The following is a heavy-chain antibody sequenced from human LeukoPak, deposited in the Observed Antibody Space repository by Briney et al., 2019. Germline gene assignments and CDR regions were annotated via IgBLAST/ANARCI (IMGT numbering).Heavy chain of an antibody. J-gene: IGHJ4*02. CDR3: AKDTVDSSGYLYFDY. CDR1: GFTFSTYV. CDR2: ISGSGGTT. D-gene: IGHD3-22*01. Sequence: GGSLRLSCAASGFTFSTYVVNWVRQAPGKGLEWVSTISGSGGTTYYADSVKGRFTISRDNSKNTLYLQMNSLRAEDTAVYYCAKDTVDSSGYLYFDYWGQGTLVTVSS. V-gene: IGHV3-23*01.